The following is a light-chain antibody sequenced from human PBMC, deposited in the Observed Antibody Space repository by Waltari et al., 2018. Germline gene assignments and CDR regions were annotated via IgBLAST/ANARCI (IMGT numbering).Light chain of an antibody. CDR2: DVS. J-gene: IGLJ2*01. V-gene: IGLV2-14*03. Sequence: QSALTQPASVSGSPGPSITISWTGTGSDVGSYVYVCWYQQHPGKGPKLMIFDVSNRPSGVSNRFSGSKSGNTASLTISGLQAEDEADYYCSSYTSSGTVIFGGGTKLTVL. CDR3: SSYTSSGTVI. CDR1: GSDVGSYVY.